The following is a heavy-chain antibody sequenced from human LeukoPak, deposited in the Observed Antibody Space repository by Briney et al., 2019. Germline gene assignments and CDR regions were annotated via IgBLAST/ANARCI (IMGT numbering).Heavy chain of an antibody. D-gene: IGHD6-13*01. Sequence: SXXVSXKASGYTFTSYYMXWVRQAPGXGXXWMGIINPSGGSTSYAQKFQGRVTMTRDTSTSTVYMELSSLRSEDTAVYYCAREGMAAYYYYYMDVWGKGTTVTVSS. V-gene: IGHV1-46*01. CDR3: AREGMAAYYYYYMDV. CDR1: GYTFTSYY. CDR2: INPSGGST. J-gene: IGHJ6*03.